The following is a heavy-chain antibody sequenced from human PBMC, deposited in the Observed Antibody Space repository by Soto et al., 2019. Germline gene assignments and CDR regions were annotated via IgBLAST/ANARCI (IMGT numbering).Heavy chain of an antibody. D-gene: IGHD5-12*01. CDR3: ARGGDCYSGYDCDNWYFDL. CDR1: GYTFTSYG. Sequence: ASVKVSCKASGYTFTSYGISWVRQAPGQGLEWMGWISAYNGNTNYAQKLQGRVTMTTDTSTSTAYMELRSLRSDDTAVYYCARGGDCYSGYDCDNWYFDLWGRGTLVTVSS. V-gene: IGHV1-18*01. CDR2: ISAYNGNT. J-gene: IGHJ2*01.